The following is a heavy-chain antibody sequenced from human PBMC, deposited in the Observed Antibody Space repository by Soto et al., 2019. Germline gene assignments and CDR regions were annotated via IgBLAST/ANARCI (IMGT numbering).Heavy chain of an antibody. CDR2: IYYSGST. CDR3: ARSYDFWSGGYYGMDV. CDR1: GGSISSYY. V-gene: IGHV4-59*01. J-gene: IGHJ6*02. Sequence: QVQLQESGPGLVKPSETLSLTCTVSGGSISSYYWSWIRQPPGKGLEWIGYIYYSGSTNYNPSLKSRVTISVDTSKNQFSLKLSSVTAADTAVYYCARSYDFWSGGYYGMDVWGQGTTVTVSS. D-gene: IGHD3-3*01.